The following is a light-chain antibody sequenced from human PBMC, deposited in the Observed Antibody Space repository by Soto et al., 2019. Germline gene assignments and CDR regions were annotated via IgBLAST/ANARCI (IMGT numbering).Light chain of an antibody. CDR1: SSNIGSNA. Sequence: QSVLTQPPSASGTPGQRVTISFSGGSSNIGSNAVTWYHQLPGTAPKLLIYSNNQRPSGVPDRFSGSKSGTSASLAISGLQSEDEADYYCAAWDDSLNGLYVFGTGTKVTVL. V-gene: IGLV1-44*01. CDR3: AAWDDSLNGLYV. J-gene: IGLJ1*01. CDR2: SNN.